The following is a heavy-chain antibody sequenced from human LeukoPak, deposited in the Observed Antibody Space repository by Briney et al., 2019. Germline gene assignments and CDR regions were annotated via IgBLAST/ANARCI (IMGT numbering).Heavy chain of an antibody. Sequence: GGSLRLSCAASGFTFSSYSMNWVRQAPGKGLEWVSSIGSSSGYIYYADSVKGRFTISRDNAKNSLYLQMNSLRAEDTAVYYCASDGDRSGYTFDIWGQGTMVTVSS. J-gene: IGHJ3*02. V-gene: IGHV3-21*01. CDR2: IGSSSGYI. CDR1: GFTFSSYS. CDR3: ASDGDRSGYTFDI. D-gene: IGHD3-22*01.